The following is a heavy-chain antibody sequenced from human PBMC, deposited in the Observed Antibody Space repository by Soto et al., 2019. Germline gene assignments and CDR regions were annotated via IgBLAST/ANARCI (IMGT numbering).Heavy chain of an antibody. V-gene: IGHV3-23*01. CDR3: AKIRVAVTTHPYFDY. CDR1: GFTFSSYA. Sequence: GGSLRLSCAASGFTFSSYAMSWVRQAPGKGLEWVSAISGSGGSTYYADSVKGRFAISRDNSKNTLYLQMNSLRAEDTAVYYCAKIRVAVTTHPYFDYWGQGTLVTVSS. CDR2: ISGSGGST. D-gene: IGHD4-4*01. J-gene: IGHJ4*02.